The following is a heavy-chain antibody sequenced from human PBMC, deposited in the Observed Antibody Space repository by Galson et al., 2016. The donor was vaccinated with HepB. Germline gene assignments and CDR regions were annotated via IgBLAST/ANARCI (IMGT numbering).Heavy chain of an antibody. J-gene: IGHJ3*02. D-gene: IGHD6-6*01. Sequence: SETLSLTCTVSGGSISCTSCYYWGWIRQPPGKGLEWIGSIYYTGSANYAPSLESRVTISLDTSKNQFSLKLTSVTAADTAVYYCARPHYTSSSGITHTFDIWGQGTMVIVSS. V-gene: IGHV4-39*07. CDR3: ARPHYTSSSGITHTFDI. CDR1: GGSISCTSCYY. CDR2: IYYTGSA.